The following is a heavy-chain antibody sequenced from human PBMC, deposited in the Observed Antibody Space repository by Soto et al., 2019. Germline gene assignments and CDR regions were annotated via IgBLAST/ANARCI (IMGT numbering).Heavy chain of an antibody. CDR1: GFTFSSYD. CDR2: IGTAGDT. J-gene: IGHJ4*02. CDR3: ARENGGLYYFAY. V-gene: IGHV3-13*01. Sequence: EVQLVESGGGLVQPGGSLRLSCAASGFTFSSYDMHWVRQATGKGLEWVSAIGTAGDTYYPGSVKGRFTISRENAKNSCYLQINSLRAGDTPVYYLARENGGLYYFAYWGREPWSPSPQ. D-gene: IGHD4-17*01.